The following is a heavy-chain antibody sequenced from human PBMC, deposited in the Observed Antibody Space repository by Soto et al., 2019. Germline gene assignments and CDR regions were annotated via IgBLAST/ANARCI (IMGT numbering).Heavy chain of an antibody. CDR1: GGSLSSGDYY. CDR2: IYYSGST. Sequence: TSETLSLTCTVSGGSLSSGDYYWSWIRQPPGKGLEWIGYIYYSGSTYYNPSLKSRVTISVDTSKNQFSLKLSSVTAADTAVYYCARDTRWELDRWLDPWGQGTLVTVSS. J-gene: IGHJ5*02. CDR3: ARDTRWELDRWLDP. V-gene: IGHV4-30-4*01. D-gene: IGHD1-26*01.